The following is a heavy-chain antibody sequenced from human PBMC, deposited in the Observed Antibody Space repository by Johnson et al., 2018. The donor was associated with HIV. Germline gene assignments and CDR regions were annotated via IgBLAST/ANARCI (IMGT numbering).Heavy chain of an antibody. J-gene: IGHJ3*02. CDR2: ISYDGSNN. V-gene: IGHV3-30-3*01. D-gene: IGHD3-22*01. CDR3: AREGPGAYYDSSGDAFDI. Sequence: QVQLVESGGGVVQPGRSLRLSCAASGFTFSSYAMHWVRQAPGKGLEWVAVISYDGSNNYYAYSVKGRFTISRDNSKNTLYLQMNGLRAEDTAVYYCAREGPGAYYDSSGDAFDIWGQGTMVTVSS. CDR1: GFTFSSYA.